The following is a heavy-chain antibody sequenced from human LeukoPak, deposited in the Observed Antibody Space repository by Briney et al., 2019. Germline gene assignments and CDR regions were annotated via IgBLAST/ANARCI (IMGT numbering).Heavy chain of an antibody. D-gene: IGHD5-12*01. Sequence: PSETLSLTCSVSGGSISSGGYYWSWIRQPPGKGLEWIGYIYPSVTTSYNPSLKSRVTISVDRSQNRFSLKLTSVTAADTAVYYCASLRIVATINGLYWSQGTLVTVSS. CDR3: ASLRIVATINGLY. V-gene: IGHV4-30-2*01. J-gene: IGHJ4*02. CDR1: GGSISSGGYY. CDR2: IYPSVTT.